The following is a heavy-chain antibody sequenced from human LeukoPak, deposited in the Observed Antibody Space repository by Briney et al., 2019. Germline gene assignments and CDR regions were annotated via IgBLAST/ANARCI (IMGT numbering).Heavy chain of an antibody. V-gene: IGHV3-7*01. CDR2: IKEDGSVK. Sequence: GGSLRLSCAASGFTFNMYWMSWVRQAPGKGLEWVANIKEDGSVKYYVDSVKGRFTISRDNTKNSLYLQMNSLRVEDTAVYYCARDQNFQHWGQGTLVTVSS. CDR1: GFTFNMYW. CDR3: ARDQNFQH. J-gene: IGHJ1*01.